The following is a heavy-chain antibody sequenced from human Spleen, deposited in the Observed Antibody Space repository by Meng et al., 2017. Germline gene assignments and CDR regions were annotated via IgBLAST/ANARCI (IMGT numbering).Heavy chain of an antibody. Sequence: GGSLRLSCKGSGYSFNTYWIGWVRQMPGKGLEWMGVIYPGDSDTRYSPSFQGQVTMSVDKSISTAYLQWGSLKASDTAMYYCARQEGGTYDYWGQGTLVTVSS. CDR3: ARQEGGTYDY. CDR1: GYSFNTYW. D-gene: IGHD1-1*01. J-gene: IGHJ4*02. V-gene: IGHV5-51*01. CDR2: IYPGDSDT.